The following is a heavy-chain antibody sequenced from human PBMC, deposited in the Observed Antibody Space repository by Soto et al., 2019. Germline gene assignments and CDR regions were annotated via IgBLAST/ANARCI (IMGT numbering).Heavy chain of an antibody. J-gene: IGHJ4*02. CDR1: GCSISSYY. CDR3: ARALSSAAGLYFDF. Sequence: XETLSLTCTVSGCSISSYYWSWIRQPAGKGMEWIGRIHTTDGTNYNPSLKSRVTMSIDTSNNQFSLKLSSLTAADTAVYYCARALSSAAGLYFDFWGQGTLVTVSS. V-gene: IGHV4-4*07. CDR2: IHTTDGT. D-gene: IGHD6-13*01.